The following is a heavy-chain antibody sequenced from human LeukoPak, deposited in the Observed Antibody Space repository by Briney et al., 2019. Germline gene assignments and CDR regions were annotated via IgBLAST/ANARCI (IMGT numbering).Heavy chain of an antibody. CDR2: IIPNSGAT. CDR1: GYTFTGNP. Sequence: GASVKVSCKASGYTFTGNPILWVRQAPGQGLEWMGWIIPNSGATTYAQTFQGRVAMTRDTSISTAFMELSSLRSDDTAVYYCTREDYWGQGTPVTVSS. V-gene: IGHV1-2*02. CDR3: TREDY. J-gene: IGHJ4*02.